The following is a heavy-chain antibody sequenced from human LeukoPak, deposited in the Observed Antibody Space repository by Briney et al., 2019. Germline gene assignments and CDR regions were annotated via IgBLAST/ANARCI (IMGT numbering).Heavy chain of an antibody. CDR3: ARDRIAAAGYYGMDV. V-gene: IGHV3-66*02. Sequence: PGGSLRLSCVASGFTVSSNFMNWVRQAPGKGLEWVSVLYSGGSTYCADSVKGRFTISRDNSKNTLYLQMNSLRAEDTAVYYCARDRIAAAGYYGMDVWGQGTTVTASS. D-gene: IGHD6-13*01. J-gene: IGHJ6*02. CDR2: LYSGGST. CDR1: GFTVSSNF.